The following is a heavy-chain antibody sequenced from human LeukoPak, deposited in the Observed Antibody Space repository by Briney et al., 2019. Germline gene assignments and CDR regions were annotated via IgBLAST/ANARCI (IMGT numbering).Heavy chain of an antibody. CDR2: INADNGNT. V-gene: IGHV1-18*01. D-gene: IGHD4-17*01. CDR3: ARMRRYAFDI. J-gene: IGHJ3*02. CDR1: GYTFTSYG. Sequence: AAVKVSCMASGYTFTSYGISWVRQAPGQGLEWMGWINADNGNTNYAQKLQGRVTMTTETSTSTAYMELRSLRSDDTAVYYCARMRRYAFDIWGQGTMVTVSS.